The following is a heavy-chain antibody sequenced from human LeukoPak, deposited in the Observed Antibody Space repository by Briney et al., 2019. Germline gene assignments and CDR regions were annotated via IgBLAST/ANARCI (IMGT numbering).Heavy chain of an antibody. CDR3: AREGSGDYGGNTTDPYFDY. J-gene: IGHJ4*02. CDR2: IYYSGST. CDR1: GGSISSSSYY. V-gene: IGHV4-39*07. Sequence: TSETLSLTCTVSGGSISSSSYYWGWIRQPPGKGLEWIGSIYYSGSTYYNPSLKSRVTISVDKSKNQFSLKLSSVTAADTAVCYCAREGSGDYGGNTTDPYFDYWGQGTLVTVSS. D-gene: IGHD4-23*01.